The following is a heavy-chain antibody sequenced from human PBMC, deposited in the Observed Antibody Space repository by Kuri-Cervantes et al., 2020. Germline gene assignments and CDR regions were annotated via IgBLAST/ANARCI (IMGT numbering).Heavy chain of an antibody. CDR1: GFTFSSYA. CDR3: ARDDAVAGQGGYYYYYGMDV. D-gene: IGHD4-23*01. J-gene: IGHJ6*02. CDR2: ISSSGSTI. V-gene: IGHV3-48*04. Sequence: GESLKISCAASGFTFSSYAMHWVRQAPGKGLEWVSYISSSGSTIYYADSVKGRFTISRDNAKNSLYLQMNSLRAEDTAVYYCARDDAVAGQGGYYYYYGMDVWGQGTTVTVSS.